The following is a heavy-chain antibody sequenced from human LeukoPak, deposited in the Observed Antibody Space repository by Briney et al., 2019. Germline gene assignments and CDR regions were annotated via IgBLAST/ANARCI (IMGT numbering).Heavy chain of an antibody. V-gene: IGHV3-7*01. CDR2: IKQDGSEK. D-gene: IGHD6-13*01. J-gene: IGHJ1*01. CDR3: AKDMGSSWPGYFQH. Sequence: GGSLRLSCAASGFTFSSYWMSWVRQAPGKGLEWVANIKQDGSEKYYVDSVKGRFTISRDNAKNSLYLQMNSLRAEDTAVYYCAKDMGSSWPGYFQHWGQGTLVTVSS. CDR1: GFTFSSYW.